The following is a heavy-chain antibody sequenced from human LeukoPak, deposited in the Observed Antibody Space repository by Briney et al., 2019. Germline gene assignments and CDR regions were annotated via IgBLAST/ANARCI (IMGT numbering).Heavy chain of an antibody. Sequence: GESLKISCKGSGYKFTSYWIAWVRQMPGKGLECMGVIYPGDSDIRYSPSFQGQVIFSADKSINTAYLQWNSLKTSDTAIYYCARRDNGFEHWGQGTLVTVSS. CDR1: GYKFTSYW. D-gene: IGHD2-8*01. V-gene: IGHV5-51*01. CDR2: IYPGDSDI. CDR3: ARRDNGFEH. J-gene: IGHJ4*02.